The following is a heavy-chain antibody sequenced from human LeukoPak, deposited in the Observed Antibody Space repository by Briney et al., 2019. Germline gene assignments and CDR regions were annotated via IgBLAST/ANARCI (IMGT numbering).Heavy chain of an antibody. D-gene: IGHD3-10*01. CDR2: INPNSGGT. Sequence: GASVKVSCKASGYTFTGYYMHWVRQAPGQGLEWMGWINPNSGGTNYAQKFQGRVTMTRDTSISTAYMELSRLRSDDTAVYYCARGKDSIYYGSGSYSPETWGQGILVTVSS. CDR1: GYTFTGYY. CDR3: ARGKDSIYYGSGSYSPET. V-gene: IGHV1-2*02. J-gene: IGHJ5*02.